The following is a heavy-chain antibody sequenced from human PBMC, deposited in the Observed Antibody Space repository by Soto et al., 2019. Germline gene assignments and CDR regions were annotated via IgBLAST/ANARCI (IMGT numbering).Heavy chain of an antibody. CDR3: ARGWAARPSFPIDWCDP. CDR2: IYYSGST. CDR1: GGSISSGGYY. Sequence: QVQLQESGPGLVKPSQTLSLTCTVSGGSISSGGYYWSWIRQHPGKGLEWIGYIYYSGSTYYNPSLQSRVTISIDTSKNQFSLKPSSVTAADKAGYYCARGWAARPSFPIDWCDPWGQGTLVTVS. J-gene: IGHJ5*02. V-gene: IGHV4-31*03. D-gene: IGHD6-6*01.